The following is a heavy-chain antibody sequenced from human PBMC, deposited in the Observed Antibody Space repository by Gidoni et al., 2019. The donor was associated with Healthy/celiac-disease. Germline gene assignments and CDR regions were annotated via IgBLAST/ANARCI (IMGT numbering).Heavy chain of an antibody. CDR3: AKGPPYGSGTYYLNWYFDY. CDR1: GFTFDDYA. CDR2: ISWNSGSI. D-gene: IGHD3-10*01. J-gene: IGHJ4*02. V-gene: IGHV3-9*01. Sequence: EVQLVESGGGLVQPGRSLRLSCAASGFTFDDYAMHWVRQAPGKGLEWVSGISWNSGSIGYADSVKGRFTISRDNAKNSLYLQMNSLRAEDTALYYCAKGPPYGSGTYYLNWYFDYWGQGTLVTVSS.